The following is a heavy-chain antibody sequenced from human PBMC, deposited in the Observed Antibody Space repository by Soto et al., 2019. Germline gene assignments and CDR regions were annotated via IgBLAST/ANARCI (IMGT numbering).Heavy chain of an antibody. CDR3: ARDLVGARG. J-gene: IGHJ4*02. CDR2: ISYDGSNK. V-gene: IGHV3-30-3*01. CDR1: GFTFSSYA. Sequence: GGSLRLSCAASGFTFSSYAMHWVRQAPGKGLEWVAVISYDGSNKYYADSVKGRFTISRDNSKNTLYLQMNSLRAEDTAVYYCARDLVGARGWGQGTLVTVSS. D-gene: IGHD1-26*01.